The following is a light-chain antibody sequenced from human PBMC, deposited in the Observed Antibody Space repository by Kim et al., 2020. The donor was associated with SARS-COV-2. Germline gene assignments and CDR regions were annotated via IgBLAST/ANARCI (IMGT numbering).Light chain of an antibody. CDR1: QGISTY. CDR3: QKYNSAPRT. CDR2: AAS. J-gene: IGKJ3*01. Sequence: ASVGDRVTLTCRASQGISTYLAWYQQKPGKVPKLLISAASTLQSGVPSRFSGSGYGTDFSLTISSLQPEDVATYYCQKYNSAPRTFGPGTKVDIK. V-gene: IGKV1-27*01.